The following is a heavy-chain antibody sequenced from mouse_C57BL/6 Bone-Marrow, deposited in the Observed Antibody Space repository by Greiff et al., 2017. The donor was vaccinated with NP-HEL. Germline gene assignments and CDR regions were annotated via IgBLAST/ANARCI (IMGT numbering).Heavy chain of an antibody. D-gene: IGHD1-1*01. CDR3: ARAPSTTVVADWYFDV. CDR2: ISYDGSN. Sequence: EVKLVESGPGLVKPSQSLSLTCSVTGYSITSGYYWNWIRQFPGNKLEWMGYISYDGSNNYNPSLKNRISITRDTSKNQFFLKLNSVTTEDTATYYCARAPSTTVVADWYFDVWGTGTTVTVSS. J-gene: IGHJ1*03. V-gene: IGHV3-6*01. CDR1: GYSITSGYY.